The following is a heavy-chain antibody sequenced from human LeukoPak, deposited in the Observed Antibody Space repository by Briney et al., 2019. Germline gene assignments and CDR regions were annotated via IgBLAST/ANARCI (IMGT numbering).Heavy chain of an antibody. CDR2: IYYSGST. CDR1: GGSISSHY. CDR3: ARSDYYDSSFDY. J-gene: IGHJ4*02. V-gene: IGHV4-59*08. Sequence: PSETLSLTCTVSGGSISSHYWSWIRQPPGKGLEWIGYIYYSGSTSYNPSLKSRVTISVDTSKNQFSLKLSPVTAADTAVYYCARSDYYDSSFDYWGQGTLVTVSS. D-gene: IGHD3-22*01.